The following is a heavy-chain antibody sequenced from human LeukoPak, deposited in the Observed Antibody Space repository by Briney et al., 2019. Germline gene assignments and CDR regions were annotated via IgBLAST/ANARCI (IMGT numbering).Heavy chain of an antibody. Sequence: GGSLRLSCAASGFTFSNYGMHWVRQAPGKGLEWVSSISSSSSYIYYADSVKGRFTISRDNAKNSLYLQMKSLRAEDTTVYYCARDMGYSGSWPGYFDYWGQGVLVTVSS. CDR3: ARDMGYSGSWPGYFDY. V-gene: IGHV3-21*03. CDR2: ISSSSSYI. J-gene: IGHJ4*02. D-gene: IGHD1-26*01. CDR1: GFTFSNYG.